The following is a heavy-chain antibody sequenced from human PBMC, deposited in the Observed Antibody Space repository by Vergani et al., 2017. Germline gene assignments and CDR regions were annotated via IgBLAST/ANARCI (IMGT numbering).Heavy chain of an antibody. CDR3: AKPLFSSSRYEDAFDI. D-gene: IGHD6-13*01. V-gene: IGHV3-9*01. Sequence: EVQLVESGGGLVQPGRSLRLSCAASGFTFDDYAMHWVRQAPGKGLEWVSGISWNSGSIGYADSVKGRFTISRDNAKNSLYLQMNSLRAEDTALYYCAKPLFSSSRYEDAFDIGGQGTMVTVSS. CDR1: GFTFDDYA. J-gene: IGHJ3*02. CDR2: ISWNSGSI.